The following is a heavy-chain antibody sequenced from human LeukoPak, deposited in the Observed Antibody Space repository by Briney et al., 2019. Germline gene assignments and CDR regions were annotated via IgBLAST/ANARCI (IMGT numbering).Heavy chain of an antibody. CDR1: GFTFSSYV. D-gene: IGHD3-22*01. Sequence: GGSLRLSCAASGFTFSSYVMHWVRQAPGKGLEWVAFIRYDGSNKYYSDSVKGRFTISRDNSKNTLYLQMNSLRAEDTAVYYCAKAGNYKDSSGYYDYWGQGTLVTVSS. V-gene: IGHV3-30*02. J-gene: IGHJ4*02. CDR3: AKAGNYKDSSGYYDY. CDR2: IRYDGSNK.